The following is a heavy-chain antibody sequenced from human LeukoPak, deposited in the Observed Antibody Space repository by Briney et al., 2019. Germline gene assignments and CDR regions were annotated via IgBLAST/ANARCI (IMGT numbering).Heavy chain of an antibody. CDR1: GFTFSRNG. V-gene: IGHV3-30*02. CDR2: IRHDGSDK. D-gene: IGHD3-22*01. J-gene: IGHJ4*02. CDR3: AKCDSTGYYSVELVDY. Sequence: GGSLRLSCAACGFTFSRNGIHWVRQAPGKGLEWVAFIRHDGSDKYYADSVKGRFTISRDNFKNTVYLQMNSLRAEDTAVYYCAKCDSTGYYSVELVDYWGQGTLVTVSS.